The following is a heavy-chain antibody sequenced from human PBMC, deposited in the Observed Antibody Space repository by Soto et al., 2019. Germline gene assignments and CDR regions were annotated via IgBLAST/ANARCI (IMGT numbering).Heavy chain of an antibody. CDR3: SRDVDADFRTDFDD. Sequence: PGGSLRLSCAASGFTFSDYYMSWIRQAPGKGLEWVSYISSSGSTIYYADSVKGRFTISRDNAKNSVYLEMDSLRAEDTALYYCSRDVDADFRTDFDDWGRGTLVTVAS. CDR1: GFTFSDYY. J-gene: IGHJ4*02. V-gene: IGHV3-11*01. D-gene: IGHD4-17*01. CDR2: ISSSGSTI.